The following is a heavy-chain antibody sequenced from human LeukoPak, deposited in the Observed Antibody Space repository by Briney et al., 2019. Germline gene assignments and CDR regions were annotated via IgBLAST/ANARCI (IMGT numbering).Heavy chain of an antibody. CDR1: GGSISSSSYY. V-gene: IGHV4-39*07. D-gene: IGHD1-14*01. CDR3: ARGLGNRGMAENWFDP. CDR2: IYYSGST. Sequence: TASETLSLTCTVSGGSISSSSYYWGWIRQPPGKGLEWIGSIYYSGSTYYNPSLKSRVTISVDTSKNQFSLKLSSVTAADTAVYYCARGLGNRGMAENWFDPWGQGNLVTVSS. J-gene: IGHJ5*02.